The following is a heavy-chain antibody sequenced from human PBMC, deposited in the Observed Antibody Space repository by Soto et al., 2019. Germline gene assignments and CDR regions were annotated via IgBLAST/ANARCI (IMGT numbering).Heavy chain of an antibody. V-gene: IGHV3-23*01. D-gene: IGHD3-22*01. J-gene: IGHJ3*02. CDR3: AKGKSSVYGAFDM. CDR2: ISGSGAST. CDR1: GFTFSTSA. Sequence: EVLLLESGGVLVQPGGSLRLSCAASGFTFSTSAMSWVRQAPGMGLEWVSGISGSGASTYYADSVKGRFTVSRDNVKNTLSLQMNSLIAEDTALYYCAKGKSSVYGAFDMSGQGTIVTVSS.